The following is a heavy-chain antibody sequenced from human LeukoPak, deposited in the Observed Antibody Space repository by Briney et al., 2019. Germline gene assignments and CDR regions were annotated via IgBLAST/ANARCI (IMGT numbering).Heavy chain of an antibody. Sequence: SETLSLTCTVSGGSISTYFWSWIRQPPGKELEWIGYIYNNGNTNYNPSLKSRVTISGDTSKNQFSLKLSSVTAADTALYYCARGGSYLSAFDIWGQGTMVTVSS. V-gene: IGHV4-59*01. CDR3: ARGGSYLSAFDI. D-gene: IGHD1-26*01. J-gene: IGHJ3*02. CDR2: IYNNGNT. CDR1: GGSISTYF.